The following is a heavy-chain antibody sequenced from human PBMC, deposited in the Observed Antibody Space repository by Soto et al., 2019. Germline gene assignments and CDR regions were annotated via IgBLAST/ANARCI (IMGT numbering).Heavy chain of an antibody. CDR1: GYTLTELS. Sequence: ASVKVSCKVSGYTLTELSMHWVRQAPGKGLEWMGGFDPEDGETIYAQKFQGRVTMTEDTSTDTAYMELSSLRSEDTAVYYCGTYPIRIVATIDVYYFDYWGQGTLVTVSS. CDR3: GTYPIRIVATIDVYYFDY. J-gene: IGHJ4*02. CDR2: FDPEDGET. D-gene: IGHD5-12*01. V-gene: IGHV1-24*01.